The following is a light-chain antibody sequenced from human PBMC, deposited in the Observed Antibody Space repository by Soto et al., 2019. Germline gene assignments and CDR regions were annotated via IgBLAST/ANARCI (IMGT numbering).Light chain of an antibody. CDR3: QQSHSTPWT. J-gene: IGKJ1*01. CDR1: QSIINY. Sequence: DIEMTQSPYSLSASIRDRVTVSWRASQSIINYLNWYQQKPGKAPKLLIYAASSLQSGVPSRFSGSGSGTDFTLNISSLRPEDVATYHCQQSHSTPWTFGPGTKVDI. CDR2: AAS. V-gene: IGKV1-39*01.